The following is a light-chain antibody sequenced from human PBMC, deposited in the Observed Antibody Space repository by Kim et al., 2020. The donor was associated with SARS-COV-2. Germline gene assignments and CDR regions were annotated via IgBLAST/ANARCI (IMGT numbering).Light chain of an antibody. CDR1: SSNIGNNA. CDR3: AAWDDSLNGYV. J-gene: IGLJ1*01. Sequence: QSVLTQPPSVSEAPRQRVTISCSGSSSNIGNNAVNWYQQLPGKAPKLLIYYDDLLPSGVSDRFSGSKSGTSASLAISGLLSEDEADYYCAAWDDSLNGYVFGTGTKVTVL. CDR2: YDD. V-gene: IGLV1-36*01.